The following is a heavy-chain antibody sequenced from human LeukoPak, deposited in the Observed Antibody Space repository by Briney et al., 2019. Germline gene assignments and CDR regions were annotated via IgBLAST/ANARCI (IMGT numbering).Heavy chain of an antibody. J-gene: IGHJ4*02. CDR3: ARDEYCGSTSCYSLEGVLDY. V-gene: IGHV3-30-3*01. CDR1: GFTFTSYA. Sequence: GRSLSLSCAASGFTFTSYAMYWVRQAPGKGLEWVAVISYDGNNKYYADSVKGRFTISRDNSRNTLFLQMNSLRAEDTAMYYCARDEYCGSTSCYSLEGVLDYWGQGTLVTVSS. CDR2: ISYDGNNK. D-gene: IGHD2-2*02.